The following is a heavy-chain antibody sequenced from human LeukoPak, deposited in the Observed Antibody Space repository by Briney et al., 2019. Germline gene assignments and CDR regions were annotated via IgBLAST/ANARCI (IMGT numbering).Heavy chain of an antibody. CDR1: GVTVSSNY. V-gene: IGHV3-53*01. J-gene: IGHJ4*02. D-gene: IGHD1-26*01. CDR3: ARWSGSFHFDY. Sequence: GGSLRLSCAASGVTVSSNYMSWFRQAPGKGLEWVSVIYSGGDTYYADSVKGRFTISRDNSKNTLHLQMTSLRAEDTAVYYCARWSGSFHFDYWGQGTLVTVSS. CDR2: IYSGGDT.